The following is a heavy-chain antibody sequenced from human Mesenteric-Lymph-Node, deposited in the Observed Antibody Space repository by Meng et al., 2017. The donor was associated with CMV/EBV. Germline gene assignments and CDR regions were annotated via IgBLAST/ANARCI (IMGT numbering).Heavy chain of an antibody. CDR3: ARDRRYCSSTTCRPVGHYFDY. J-gene: IGHJ4*02. V-gene: IGHV3-7*01. D-gene: IGHD2-2*01. CDR2: IKQDASDK. CDR1: GFTFSDYW. Sequence: LSLTCAASGFTFSDYWMSWVRQAPGKGLEWVANIKQDASDKYYAGSVKGRFTISRDNAKNSLFLEMNSLRAEDTAVYYCARDRRYCSSTTCRPVGHYFDYWGQGTLVTVSS.